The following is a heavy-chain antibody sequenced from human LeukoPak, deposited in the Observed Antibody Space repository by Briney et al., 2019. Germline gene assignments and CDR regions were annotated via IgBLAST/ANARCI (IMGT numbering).Heavy chain of an antibody. CDR2: IWYDGSGQ. CDR3: ARTRGGASDAFDI. V-gene: IGHV3-33*01. Sequence: PGGSLRLSCAASGFIFSTFGMHWVRQAPGKGLEWVAMIWYDGSGQHYADSVKGRFTISRDNSDNTLYLQMNSLRAEDTAVYYCARTRGGASDAFDIWGQGTMVTVSS. J-gene: IGHJ3*02. CDR1: GFIFSTFG. D-gene: IGHD4-11*01.